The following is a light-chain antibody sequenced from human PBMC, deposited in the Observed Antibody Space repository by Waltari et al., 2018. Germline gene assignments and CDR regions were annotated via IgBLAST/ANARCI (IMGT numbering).Light chain of an antibody. J-gene: IGKJ2*01. CDR2: AVS. CDR3: QQSYSIPHT. CDR1: QTVSGY. Sequence: DIQMTQSPSSLSASIGDRITVTCRESQTVSGYLNWYQQRPGKPPKLLIFAVSTLQGGVPSRFSGSGAGADFTLTISSLQREDFATYYCQQSYSIPHTFGQGTTLEI. V-gene: IGKV1-39*01.